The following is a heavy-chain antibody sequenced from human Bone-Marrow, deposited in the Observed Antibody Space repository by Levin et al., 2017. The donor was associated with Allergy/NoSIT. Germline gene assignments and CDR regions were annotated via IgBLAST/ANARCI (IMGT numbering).Heavy chain of an antibody. Sequence: PGGSLRLSCAASGFSFSDHWMSWVRQAPGKLLEWVANIKPDGTEQYYVDSVKGRFTISRDNAKNSLYVQMNSLRAEDTAVYYCARDVVVVPAAHHFDYWGQGTLVTVSS. D-gene: IGHD2-2*01. CDR2: IKPDGTEQ. CDR3: ARDVVVVPAAHHFDY. J-gene: IGHJ4*02. CDR1: GFSFSDHW. V-gene: IGHV3-7*01.